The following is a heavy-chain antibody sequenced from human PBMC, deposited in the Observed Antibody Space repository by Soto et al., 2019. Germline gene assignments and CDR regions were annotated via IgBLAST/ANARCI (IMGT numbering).Heavy chain of an antibody. CDR1: GFTFSSYS. Sequence: EVQLVESGGGLVKPGGSLRLSCAASGFTFSSYSMNWVRQAPGKGLEWVSSISSSSSYIYYADSVKGRFTISRDNAKNSLYLQMNSLRAEDTAVYYCARDGGAGGGARIIPDIVVVVAAKDYYGMDVW. CDR3: ARDGGAGGGARIIPDIVVVVAAKDYYGMDV. V-gene: IGHV3-21*01. J-gene: IGHJ6*01. CDR2: ISSSSSYI. D-gene: IGHD2-15*01.